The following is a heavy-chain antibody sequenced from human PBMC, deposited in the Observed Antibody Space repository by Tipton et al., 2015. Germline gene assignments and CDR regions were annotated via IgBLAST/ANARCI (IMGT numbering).Heavy chain of an antibody. CDR3: ARDLEHGMDV. CDR1: GGSVSSGSYY. CDR2: ISYTETS. Sequence: LRLSCTVSGGSVSSGSYYWSWIRQPPGKGLEWIGYISYTETSHYNASLKSRVTISVDTSKNQFSLTLNSVAAADTAVYYCARDLEHGMDVWGHGTTVTVSS. D-gene: IGHD5-24*01. V-gene: IGHV4-61*01. J-gene: IGHJ6*02.